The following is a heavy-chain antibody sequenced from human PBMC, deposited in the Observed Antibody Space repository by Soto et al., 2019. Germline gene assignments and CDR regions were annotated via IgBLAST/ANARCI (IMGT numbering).Heavy chain of an antibody. CDR1: GGTLSSYA. CDR3: ASRTMGGYSYGYAYYYGMDV. V-gene: IGHV1-69*13. D-gene: IGHD5-18*01. CDR2: IIPIFGTA. Sequence: ASVKVSCKASGGTLSSYAISWVRQAPGQGLEWMGGIIPIFGTANYAQKFQGRVTITADESTSTAYMELSSLRSEDTAVYYCASRTMGGYSYGYAYYYGMDVWGQGTTVTVSS. J-gene: IGHJ6*02.